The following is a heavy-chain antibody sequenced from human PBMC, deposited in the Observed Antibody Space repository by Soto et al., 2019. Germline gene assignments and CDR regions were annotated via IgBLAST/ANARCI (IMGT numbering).Heavy chain of an antibody. Sequence: QVQLQESGPGLVKPSQTLSLTCAVSGGSISSGGYYWSWIRQHPGKGLEWIGYIYYIGSTYYYPSLKRRVTTSVDTSKNRFSLRLSSVPAADTAVYYCSRSVCPWGQGTLVTVSS. J-gene: IGHJ5*02. V-gene: IGHV4-31*11. CDR3: SRSVCP. CDR1: GGSISSGGYY. CDR2: IYYIGST.